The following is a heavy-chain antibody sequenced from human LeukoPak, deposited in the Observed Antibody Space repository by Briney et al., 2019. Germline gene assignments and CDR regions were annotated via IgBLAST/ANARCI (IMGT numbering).Heavy chain of an antibody. CDR2: VDYSGGDT. V-gene: IGHV3-23*01. CDR3: TKGPMPRGFDH. J-gene: IGHJ4*02. Sequence: GGSLRLSCIASGFTLSSYEMSWIRQAPGKGPEWVSSVDYSGGDTHYADSVKGRFTISRDNPKNTLFLQMNSLRAEDTAVYYCTKGPMPRGFDHWGQGTLVTVSS. CDR1: GFTLSSYE. D-gene: IGHD3-10*01.